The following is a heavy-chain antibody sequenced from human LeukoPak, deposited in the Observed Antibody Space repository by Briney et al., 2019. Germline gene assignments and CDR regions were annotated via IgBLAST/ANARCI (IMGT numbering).Heavy chain of an antibody. CDR1: GGSISSYY. Sequence: SETVSLTCTVSGGSISSYYWSWIRQPPGKGLEWIGYIYYSGSTNYNPSLKSRVTISVDTSKNQFSLKLSSVTAADTAVYYCARDRVQQLVRGNYYYYYGMDVWGKGTTVTVSS. J-gene: IGHJ6*04. D-gene: IGHD6-13*01. CDR3: ARDRVQQLVRGNYYYYYGMDV. CDR2: IYYSGST. V-gene: IGHV4-59*01.